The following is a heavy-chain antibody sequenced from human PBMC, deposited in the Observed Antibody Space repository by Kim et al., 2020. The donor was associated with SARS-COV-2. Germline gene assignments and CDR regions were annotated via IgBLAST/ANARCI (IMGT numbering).Heavy chain of an antibody. J-gene: IGHJ3*02. CDR3: ARDLDYGSGRHTAFDI. D-gene: IGHD3-10*01. V-gene: IGHV1-18*01. Sequence: KLQGRVTMTTDTSTSTAYMELRSLRSDDTAVYYCARDLDYGSGRHTAFDIWGQGTMVTVSS.